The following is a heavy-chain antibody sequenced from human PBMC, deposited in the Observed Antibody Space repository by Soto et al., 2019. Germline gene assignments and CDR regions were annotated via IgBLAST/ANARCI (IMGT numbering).Heavy chain of an antibody. V-gene: IGHV3-74*01. CDR3: ARLPNKSPQN. Sequence: EVHLVESGGGLVQPRGSLRLSCAASGFTFSSYWMHWVRQAPGKGLVWVSSISTDASSTSYADPVKGRFTISRDNAKNTLYLQMNSVRAEDTAVYYCARLPNKSPQNWGQGTLVIVSP. J-gene: IGHJ1*01. CDR2: ISTDASST. CDR1: GFTFSSYW.